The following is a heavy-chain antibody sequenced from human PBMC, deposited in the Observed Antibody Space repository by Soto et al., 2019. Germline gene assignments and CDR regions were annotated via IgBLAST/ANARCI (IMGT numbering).Heavy chain of an antibody. CDR1: GYTFTSYG. D-gene: IGHD6-25*01. CDR3: ARGASRYSSASGWFDP. Sequence: ASVKVSCKASGYTFTSYGISWVRQAPGQGLEWMGWISAYNGNTNYAQKLQGRVTMTTDTSTSTAYMELRSLRSDDTAVYYCARGASRYSSASGWFDPWGQGTLVTVSS. J-gene: IGHJ5*02. V-gene: IGHV1-18*01. CDR2: ISAYNGNT.